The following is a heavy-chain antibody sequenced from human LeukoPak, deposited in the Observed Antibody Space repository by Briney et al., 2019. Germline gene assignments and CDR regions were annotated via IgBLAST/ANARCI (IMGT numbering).Heavy chain of an antibody. CDR3: AKDRGPFYYYDSSGYSY. V-gene: IGHV3-30*18. D-gene: IGHD3-22*01. CDR1: GFTFSSYG. CDR2: ISYDGSNK. J-gene: IGHJ4*02. Sequence: GGSLRLSCAASGFTFSSYGMHWVRQAPGKGLEWVAVISYDGSNKYYADSVKGRFTISRDNSKNTLYLQMNSLRAEDTAVYYCAKDRGPFYYYDSSGYSYWGQGTLVTVSS.